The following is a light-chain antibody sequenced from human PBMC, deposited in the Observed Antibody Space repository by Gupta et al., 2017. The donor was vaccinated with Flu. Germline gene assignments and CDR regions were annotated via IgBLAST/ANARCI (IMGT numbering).Light chain of an antibody. V-gene: IGKV2-30*01. CDR2: EVS. Sequence: DVVMSQSPLSLSVTLGQAASISCRSSQSLVYKNGITYLTWFQQRPGQSPRRLIYEVSNRDSGDTDRFSGSGEVNDFTLKSSRGEDEDGGVYYGMRGKPPWTFGQGTRLEI. J-gene: IGKJ2*02. CDR1: QSLVYKNGITY. CDR3: MRGKPPWT.